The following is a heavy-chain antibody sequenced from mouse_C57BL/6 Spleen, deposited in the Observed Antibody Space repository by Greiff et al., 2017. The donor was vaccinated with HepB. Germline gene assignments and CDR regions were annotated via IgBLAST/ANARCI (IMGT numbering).Heavy chain of an antibody. J-gene: IGHJ3*01. CDR3: ARGGPYYYGSSSAWFAY. Sequence: QVQLQQPGAELVKPGASVKMSCKASGYTFTSYWITWVKQRPGQGLEWIGDIYPGSGSTNYNEKFKSKATLTVDTSSSTAYMQLSSLTSEDSAVYYCARGGPYYYGSSSAWFAYWGQGTLVTVSA. D-gene: IGHD1-1*01. CDR2: IYPGSGST. CDR1: GYTFTSYW. V-gene: IGHV1-55*01.